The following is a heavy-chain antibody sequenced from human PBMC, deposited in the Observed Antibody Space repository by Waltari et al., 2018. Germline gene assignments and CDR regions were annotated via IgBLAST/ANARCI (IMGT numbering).Heavy chain of an antibody. CDR2: MNPNSGNT. D-gene: IGHD3-3*01. J-gene: IGHJ6*02. CDR3: ARAPHLFLITIFGVDYYYGMDV. Sequence: QVQLVQSGAEVKKPGASVKVSCKASGYTFTSYDINWVRQATGPGLEWMGWMNPNSGNTGYAQKFQGRVTMTRNTSISTAYMELSSLRSEDTAMYYCARAPHLFLITIFGVDYYYGMDVWGQGTMVTVSS. V-gene: IGHV1-8*01. CDR1: GYTFTSYD.